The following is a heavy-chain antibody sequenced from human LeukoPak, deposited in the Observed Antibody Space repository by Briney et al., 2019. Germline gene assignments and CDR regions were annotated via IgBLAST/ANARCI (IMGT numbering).Heavy chain of an antibody. Sequence: GGALRLSCAASGFTLSSYWMSWVRQAPGKGLEWVANIKLDGREKYYVDSVKGRFTISRDTAKNSLYLQMNSLRAEDTAVYYCAREGLGGGSPPDYWGQGTLVTVSS. CDR2: IKLDGREK. V-gene: IGHV3-7*04. CDR3: AREGLGGGSPPDY. D-gene: IGHD2-15*01. J-gene: IGHJ4*02. CDR1: GFTLSSYW.